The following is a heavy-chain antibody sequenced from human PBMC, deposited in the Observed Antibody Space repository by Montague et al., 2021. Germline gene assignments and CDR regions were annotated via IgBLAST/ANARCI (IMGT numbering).Heavy chain of an antibody. CDR1: GGSLSGYY. V-gene: IGHV4-34*01. J-gene: IGHJ4*02. D-gene: IGHD6-19*01. Sequence: SETLSLTCGLSGGSLSGYYWAWIRQTPGKGLEWIGNINHSGSAKYNPSPKNRVSISVGTSSNQFFLDLTSVTAADTAMYFCARGLFGTVNGQYSGGWYYFDKWGQGTMVTVSS. CDR2: INHSGSA. CDR3: ARGLFGTVNGQYSGGWYYFDK.